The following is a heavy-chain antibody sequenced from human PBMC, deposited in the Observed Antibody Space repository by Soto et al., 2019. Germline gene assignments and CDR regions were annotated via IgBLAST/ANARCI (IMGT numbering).Heavy chain of an antibody. CDR3: ARGRGHYYYYMDV. J-gene: IGHJ6*03. CDR2: INHSGNT. CDR1: GGSFSGYY. Sequence: SETLSLTCAVYGGSFSGYYWSWIRQPPGKGLEWIGEINHSGNTNYNPSLKSRVTISVDTSKNQFSLKLSSVTAADTAVYYCARGRGHYYYYMDVWGKGTTVTVSS. V-gene: IGHV4-34*01.